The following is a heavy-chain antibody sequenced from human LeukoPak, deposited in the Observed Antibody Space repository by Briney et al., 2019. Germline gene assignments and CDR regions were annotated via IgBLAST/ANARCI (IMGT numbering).Heavy chain of an antibody. J-gene: IGHJ4*02. V-gene: IGHV3-21*01. CDR2: ISSSSTYR. D-gene: IGHD1-26*01. CDR3: ARGRYSGSYLLDY. Sequence: GGSLRLSCAASGFTFSSYSMSWVRQAPGKGLEWVSSISSSSTYRYYAASVKGRFTISRDNAKNSLYLQMNSLRAEDTALYHCARGRYSGSYLLDYWGQGTLVTVSS. CDR1: GFTFSSYS.